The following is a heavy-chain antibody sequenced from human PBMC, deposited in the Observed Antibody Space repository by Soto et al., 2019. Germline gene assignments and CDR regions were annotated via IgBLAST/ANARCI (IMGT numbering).Heavy chain of an antibody. Sequence: PSETLSLTCTVSGCSISSTNYYWGWIRQPPGKGLEWIGSIYYSGSTYNNPSRKSRVTMSVDTSKNQFSLNLISVTAADTAVYYCARLLYDSRGYYYFDYWGQGTLVTVSS. CDR2: IYYSGST. J-gene: IGHJ4*02. CDR1: GCSISSTNYY. D-gene: IGHD3-22*01. CDR3: ARLLYDSRGYYYFDY. V-gene: IGHV4-39*01.